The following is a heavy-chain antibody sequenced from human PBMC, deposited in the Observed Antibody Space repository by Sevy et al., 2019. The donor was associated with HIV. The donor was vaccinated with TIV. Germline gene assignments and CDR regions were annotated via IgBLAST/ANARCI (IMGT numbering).Heavy chain of an antibody. CDR1: GFTCSKYS. Sequence: GGSLRLSCAASGFTCSKYSMSWVRQPPGKGLGWVSTLSFGCGEINYADSVKGRFTISRDNSKSSVYLQMNNLRPEDMAVYYCAREGCTKPQDYWGQGTLVTVSS. D-gene: IGHD2-8*01. CDR3: AREGCTKPQDY. CDR2: LSFGCGEI. J-gene: IGHJ4*02. V-gene: IGHV3-23*01.